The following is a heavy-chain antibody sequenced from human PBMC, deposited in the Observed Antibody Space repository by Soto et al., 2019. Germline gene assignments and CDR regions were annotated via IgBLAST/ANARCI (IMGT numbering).Heavy chain of an antibody. Sequence: PGGSLRLSCAASGFTFSSYAMHWVRQAPGKGLEWVAVISCDGSNKYYADSVKGRFTISRDNSKNTLYLQMNSLRAEDTAVYYCARDKDGSGSRYYYYSGMDVWGQGTTVTVSS. CDR2: ISCDGSNK. CDR1: GFTFSSYA. J-gene: IGHJ6*02. D-gene: IGHD3-10*01. V-gene: IGHV3-30-3*01. CDR3: ARDKDGSGSRYYYYSGMDV.